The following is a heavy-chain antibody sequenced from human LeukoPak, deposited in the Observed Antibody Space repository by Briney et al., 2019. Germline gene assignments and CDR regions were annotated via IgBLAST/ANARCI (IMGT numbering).Heavy chain of an antibody. CDR2: IYYSGST. V-gene: IGHV4-39*07. J-gene: IGHJ4*02. Sequence: SETLSLTCTVSGGSISSSSYYWGWIRQPPGKGLEWIGSIYYSGSTYYNPSLKSRVTISVDTSKNQFSLKLSSVTAADTAVYYCARVRGYGGYKWVAYYFDYWGQGTLVTVSS. D-gene: IGHD5-12*01. CDR3: ARVRGYGGYKWVAYYFDY. CDR1: GGSISSSSYY.